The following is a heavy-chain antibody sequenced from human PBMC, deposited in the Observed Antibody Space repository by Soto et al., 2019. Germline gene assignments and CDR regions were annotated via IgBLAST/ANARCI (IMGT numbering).Heavy chain of an antibody. D-gene: IGHD3-10*01. CDR3: ARPRSGSYRLDYCGMDV. CDR1: GYSFTNYW. Sequence: GESLKISCTGSGYSFTNYWIAWVRQMPGKGLEWMGIIYPGDADARYSPSVQGQVTISADKSINTAYLQWSSLKASDTAMYYCARPRSGSYRLDYCGMDVWGQGITVTVSS. CDR2: IYPGDADA. J-gene: IGHJ6*02. V-gene: IGHV5-51*01.